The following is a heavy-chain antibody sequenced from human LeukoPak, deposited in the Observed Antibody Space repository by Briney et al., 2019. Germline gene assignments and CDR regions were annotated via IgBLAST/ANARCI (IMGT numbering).Heavy chain of an antibody. CDR2: ISSGGSGI. CDR3: ATSRGSWPDYFDY. CDR1: GFTFSSYA. J-gene: IGHJ4*02. Sequence: PGGSLRLSCAASGFTFSSYAMSWVRQAPGKGLEWVSYISSGGSGIYYADSVKGRFTISRDNAKNSLYLQMNSLRAEDTAVYYCATSRGSWPDYFDYWGQGTLVTVSS. D-gene: IGHD6-13*01. V-gene: IGHV3-48*03.